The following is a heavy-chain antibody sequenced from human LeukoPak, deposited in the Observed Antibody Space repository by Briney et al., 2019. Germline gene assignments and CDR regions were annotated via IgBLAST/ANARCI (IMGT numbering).Heavy chain of an antibody. CDR3: AKVLGATAPYYMDG. Sequence: GGSLRLSWAASGFAFRTYGIHWVRQAPGKGLEWVAFIGHDGSHKFYTASVKGRFTISRDNSKNTLLLQMISLRVEDTALYYCAKVLGATAPYYMDGWGRGTTVTV. V-gene: IGHV3-30*02. D-gene: IGHD1-26*01. CDR2: IGHDGSHK. CDR1: GFAFRTYG. J-gene: IGHJ6*03.